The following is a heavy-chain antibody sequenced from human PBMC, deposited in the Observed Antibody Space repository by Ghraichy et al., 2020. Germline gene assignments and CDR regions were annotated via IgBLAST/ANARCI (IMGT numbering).Heavy chain of an antibody. CDR3: ARFNGYSSTLAY. V-gene: IGHV4-4*07. CDR1: GGSISNYY. J-gene: IGHJ4*02. D-gene: IGHD5-18*01. CDR2: IKISGNT. Sequence: GSLNISCTVSGGSISNYYWSWIRQPAGKGLEWIGRIKISGNTNYNPSLNSRVTISLDTSKNHFSLKLSSVTAADTAVYYCARFNGYSSTLAYWGQGTLVTVS.